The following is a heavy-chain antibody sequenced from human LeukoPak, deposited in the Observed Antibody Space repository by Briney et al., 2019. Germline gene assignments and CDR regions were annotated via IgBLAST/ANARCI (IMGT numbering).Heavy chain of an antibody. CDR3: ARGFYYYDSSGYGGDDY. Sequence: ASVKVSYKASGYTFTSYGISWVRQAPGQGLEWMGWISAYNGNTNYAQKLQGRVTMTTDTSTSTAYMELRSLRSDDTAVYYCARGFYYYDSSGYGGDDYWGQGTLVTVSS. J-gene: IGHJ4*02. CDR1: GYTFTSYG. V-gene: IGHV1-18*01. D-gene: IGHD3-22*01. CDR2: ISAYNGNT.